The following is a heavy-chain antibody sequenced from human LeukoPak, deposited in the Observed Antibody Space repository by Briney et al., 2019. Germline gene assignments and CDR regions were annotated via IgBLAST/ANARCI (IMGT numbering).Heavy chain of an antibody. CDR3: ARGHYYDSSGYYY. V-gene: IGHV4-34*01. CDR2: INHSGST. J-gene: IGHJ4*02. Sequence: SEALSLTCAVYGGSFSGYYWSWIRQPPGKGLEWIGEINHSGSTNYNPSLKSRVTISVDTSKNQFPLKLSSVTAADTAVYYCARGHYYDSSGYYYWGQGTLVTVSS. CDR1: GGSFSGYY. D-gene: IGHD3-22*01.